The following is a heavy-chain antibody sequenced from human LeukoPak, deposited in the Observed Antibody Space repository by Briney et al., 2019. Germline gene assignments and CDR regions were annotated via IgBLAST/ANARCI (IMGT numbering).Heavy chain of an antibody. J-gene: IGHJ4*02. CDR1: GFTFSDYY. D-gene: IGHD6-13*01. V-gene: IGHV3-11*01. CDR3: AKDSGSGYSSTNFDH. Sequence: GGSLRLSCAASGFTFSDYYMSWIRQAPGKGLEWVSYISSSGSTIYYADSVKGRFTISRDNAKNSLYLQMNSLRAEDMALYYCAKDSGSGYSSTNFDHWGQGTLVTVSS. CDR2: ISSSGSTI.